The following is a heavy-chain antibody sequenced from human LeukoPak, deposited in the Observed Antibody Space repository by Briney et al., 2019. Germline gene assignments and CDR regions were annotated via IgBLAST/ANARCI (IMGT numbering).Heavy chain of an antibody. V-gene: IGHV1-69*05. CDR3: ARDRITIFGVAHAFDI. CDR1: GGTFSSYA. J-gene: IGHJ3*02. Sequence: GASVKVSCKASGGTFSSYAISWVRQAPGQGLEWMGGIIPIFGTANYAQKFQGRVTITTDESTSTACMELSSLRSEDTAVYYCARDRITIFGVAHAFDIWGQGTMVTVSS. CDR2: IIPIFGTA. D-gene: IGHD3-3*01.